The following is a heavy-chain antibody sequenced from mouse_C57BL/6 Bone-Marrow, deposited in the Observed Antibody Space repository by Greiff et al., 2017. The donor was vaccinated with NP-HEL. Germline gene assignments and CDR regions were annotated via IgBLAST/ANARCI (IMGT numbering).Heavy chain of an antibody. Sequence: EVQRVESGGGLVKPGGSLKLSCAASGFTFSSYAMSWVRQTPEKRLEWVATISDGGSYTYYPDNVKGRFTISRDNAKNNLYLQMSHLKSEDTASYYCARGKGAYWGQGTLVTVSA. CDR2: ISDGGSYT. CDR1: GFTFSSYA. CDR3: ARGKGAY. V-gene: IGHV5-4*01. J-gene: IGHJ3*01.